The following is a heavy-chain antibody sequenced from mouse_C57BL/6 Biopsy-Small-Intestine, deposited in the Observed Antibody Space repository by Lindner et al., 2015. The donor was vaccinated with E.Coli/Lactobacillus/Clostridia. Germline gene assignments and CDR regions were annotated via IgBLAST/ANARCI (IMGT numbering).Heavy chain of an antibody. D-gene: IGHD2-5*01. CDR2: FHPYNDDA. Sequence: VQLQESGAELVKPGASLKMSCKASGYTFTTYPIEWMKQSHGKSLEWIGNFHPYNDDAKYNERFKGKATFSVEKSSSTVYLELSRLTSDDSAVYYCARGSNYDYFDYWGQGTTLTVSS. CDR3: ARGSNYDYFDY. V-gene: IGHV1-47*01. CDR1: GYTFTTYP. J-gene: IGHJ2*01.